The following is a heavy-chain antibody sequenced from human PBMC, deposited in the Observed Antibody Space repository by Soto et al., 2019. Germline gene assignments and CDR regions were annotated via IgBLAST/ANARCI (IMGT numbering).Heavy chain of an antibody. CDR3: ARDFEPRGYSGYDPRGYYYYGMDV. CDR1: GYTFTGYY. V-gene: IGHV1-2*04. Sequence: ASVKVSCKASGYTFTGYYMHWVRQAPGQGLEWMGWIYPNSGGTNYAQKFQGWVTMTRDTSISTAYMELSRLRSDDTAVYYCARDFEPRGYSGYDPRGYYYYGMDVWGQGTTVTVSS. CDR2: IYPNSGGT. D-gene: IGHD5-12*01. J-gene: IGHJ6*02.